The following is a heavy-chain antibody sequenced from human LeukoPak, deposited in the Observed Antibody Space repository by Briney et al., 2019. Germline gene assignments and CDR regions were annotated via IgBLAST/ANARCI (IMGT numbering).Heavy chain of an antibody. CDR1: GYTFSNFG. V-gene: IGHV1-18*01. D-gene: IGHD3-22*01. CDR3: ARDIYYYDSSAYYYFDD. J-gene: IGHJ4*02. CDR2: ISAYNGNT. Sequence: ASVKVSCKASGYTFSNFGISWVRQAPGQGLEWMGWISAYNGNTKYAQKLQGRVTMTTDTSTSTAYMELRSLRSDDTAIYYCARDIYYYDSSAYYYFDDWGQGTLVTVSS.